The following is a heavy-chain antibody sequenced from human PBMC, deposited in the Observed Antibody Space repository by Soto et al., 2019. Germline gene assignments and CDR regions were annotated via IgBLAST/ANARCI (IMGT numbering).Heavy chain of an antibody. V-gene: IGHV1-18*01. CDR3: ARDGPSYDVWSGYARRWFDP. CDR2: ISAYNGNT. J-gene: IGHJ5*02. CDR1: GYTFTSYG. D-gene: IGHD3-3*01. Sequence: ASVKVSCKASGYTFTSYGISWVRQAPGQGLEWMGWISAYNGNTNYAQKLQGRVTMTTDTSTSTAYMELRSLRSDDTAVYYCARDGPSYDVWSGYARRWFDPWGQGTLVTVSS.